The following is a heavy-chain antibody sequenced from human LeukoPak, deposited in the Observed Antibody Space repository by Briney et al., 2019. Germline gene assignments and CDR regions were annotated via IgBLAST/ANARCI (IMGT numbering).Heavy chain of an antibody. V-gene: IGHV5-51*01. D-gene: IGHD3-9*01. Sequence: GESLKISCKGSGYSFTSYWIGWVRQMPGKGLEWMGIIYPGDSDTRYSPSFQGQVTISADKSISTAYLQWSSLKASDTAMYYCARHSPYYDILTGYYEPIYWGQGTLVTVSS. CDR2: IYPGDSDT. J-gene: IGHJ4*02. CDR1: GYSFTSYW. CDR3: ARHSPYYDILTGYYEPIY.